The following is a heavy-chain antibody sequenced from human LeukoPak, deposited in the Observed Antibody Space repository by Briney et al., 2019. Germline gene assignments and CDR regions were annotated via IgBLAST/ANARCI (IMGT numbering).Heavy chain of an antibody. V-gene: IGHV5-51*01. CDR2: IYPGDSDI. CDR1: GYSFTSYW. D-gene: IGHD4-11*01. Sequence: GESLKISCKGSGYSFTSYWIGWVRQMPGKSLEWMAIIYPGDSDIRYSPSFQGQVTVSADKSTTTTYLQWSSLKASDTAMYYCARQGIQGLLYFDHWGQGTLVTVSS. J-gene: IGHJ4*02. CDR3: ARQGIQGLLYFDH.